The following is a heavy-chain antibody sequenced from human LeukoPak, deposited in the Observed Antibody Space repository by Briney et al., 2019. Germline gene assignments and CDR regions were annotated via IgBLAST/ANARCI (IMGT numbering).Heavy chain of an antibody. CDR3: AKGGRGNGEVY. J-gene: IGHJ4*02. V-gene: IGHV3-7*01. D-gene: IGHD2-8*01. CDR1: GFKFSDHY. CDR2: IKQDGSEK. Sequence: GGSLRLSCAASGFKFSDHYIDWVRQAPGKGLEWVANIKQDGSEKNYVDSVKGRFTISRDNAKSSLFLQMNDLRAEDTAVYYCAKGGRGNGEVYWGQGTLVTVSS.